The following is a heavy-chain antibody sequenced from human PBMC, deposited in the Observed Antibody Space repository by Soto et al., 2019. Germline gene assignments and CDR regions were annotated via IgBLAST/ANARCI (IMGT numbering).Heavy chain of an antibody. CDR3: ASWLLQEHAYDL. CDR2: VYDTDGT. D-gene: IGHD4-4*01. J-gene: IGHJ3*01. V-gene: IGHV3-53*01. CDR1: GLTVSGKKY. Sequence: PGGSLRLSCAAFGLTVSGKKYMAWVRQAPGKGLEWVSGVYDTDGTYYADSVKGRFISSRDNSKTIVYLQMNSLRPEDTAVHYCASWLLQEHAYDLWGLGTAVTVSS.